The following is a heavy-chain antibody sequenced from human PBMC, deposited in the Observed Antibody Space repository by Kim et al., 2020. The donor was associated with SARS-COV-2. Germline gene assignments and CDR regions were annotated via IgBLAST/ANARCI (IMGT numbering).Heavy chain of an antibody. V-gene: IGHV3-21*01. CDR2: ISTSSYR. D-gene: IGHD2-15*01. CDR1: GFAFSSFN. J-gene: IGHJ4*02. CDR3: ASEDCSDSTCYY. Sequence: GGSLRLSCAASGFAFSSFNMNWVRQAPGKGLEWVSSISTSSYRFYADSVKGRFTISRDNAQNLLYLQMNSLSAEDTAIYYCASEDCSDSTCYYWGQGARVTVSS.